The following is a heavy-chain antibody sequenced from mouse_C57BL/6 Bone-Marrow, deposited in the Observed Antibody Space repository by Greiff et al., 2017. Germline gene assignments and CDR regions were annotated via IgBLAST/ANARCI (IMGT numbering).Heavy chain of an antibody. CDR3: ASIPERDAMDY. V-gene: IGHV1-55*01. CDR1: GYTFTSYW. CDR2: IYPGSGST. J-gene: IGHJ4*01. Sequence: QVQLQQPGAELVKPGASVQMSCKASGYTFTSYWITWVKQRPGQGLEWIGDIYPGSGSTNYNEKFKSKATLTVDTSSSTAYMQLSSLTSEDSAVYYCASIPERDAMDYWGQGTSVTVSS.